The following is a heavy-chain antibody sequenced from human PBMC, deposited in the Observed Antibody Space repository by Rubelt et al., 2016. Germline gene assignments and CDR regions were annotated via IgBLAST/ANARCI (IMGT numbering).Heavy chain of an antibody. CDR3: ARDQGHITIIVVDGGDAFDI. J-gene: IGHJ3*02. V-gene: IGHV3-33*01. D-gene: IGHD3-22*01. CDR2: IWYDGSNK. CDR1: GFTFSSYG. Sequence: QVQLVESGGGVVQPGRSLRLSCAASGFTFSSYGMHWVRQAPGKGLEWVAVIWYDGSNKYYADSVKGRFTISRDNSKNTLYLQMNSLRAEDTAVYYCARDQGHITIIVVDGGDAFDIWGQGTMVTVSS.